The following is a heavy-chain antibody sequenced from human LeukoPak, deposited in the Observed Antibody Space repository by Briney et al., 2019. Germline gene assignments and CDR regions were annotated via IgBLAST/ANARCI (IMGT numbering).Heavy chain of an antibody. Sequence: PGGSLRLSCAASGFTFSSYWMNWVRQAPGKGLEWVSGINWNGGSTGYADSVKGRFTISRDNAKNSLYLQMNSLRAEDTALYYCARDQQQLVYYYYYYYMDVWGKGTTVTVSS. CDR1: GFTFSSYW. V-gene: IGHV3-20*04. D-gene: IGHD6-13*01. J-gene: IGHJ6*03. CDR3: ARDQQQLVYYYYYYYMDV. CDR2: INWNGGST.